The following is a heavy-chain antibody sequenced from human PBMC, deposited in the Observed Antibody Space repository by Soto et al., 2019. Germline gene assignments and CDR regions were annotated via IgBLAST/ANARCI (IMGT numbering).Heavy chain of an antibody. Sequence: PSETLSLTCTVSSDSVSSSSYTWGWIRQPPGKGPEWIGSIYSSGSTYYNPSLNSRVTVSVDTSKNQFSLKVTSVTAADTAVYYCARHPGDSPYFDYWGQGTLVTVS. J-gene: IGHJ4*02. CDR1: SDSVSSSSYT. CDR2: IYSSGST. CDR3: ARHPGDSPYFDY. V-gene: IGHV4-39*01. D-gene: IGHD4-17*01.